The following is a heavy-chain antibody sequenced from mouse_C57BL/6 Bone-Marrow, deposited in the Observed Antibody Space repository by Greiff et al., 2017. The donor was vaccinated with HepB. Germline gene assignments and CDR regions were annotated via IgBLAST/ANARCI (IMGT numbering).Heavy chain of an antibody. CDR3: TTRVFDYEYYYAMDY. Sequence: VQLQQSGAELVRPGASVKLSCTASGFNIKDDYMHWVKQRPEQGLEWIGWIDPENGDTEYASKFQGKATITADTSSNTADLQLSSLTSEDTAVYYCTTRVFDYEYYYAMDYWGQGTSVTVSS. J-gene: IGHJ4*01. V-gene: IGHV14-4*01. D-gene: IGHD2-4*01. CDR2: IDPENGDT. CDR1: GFNIKDDY.